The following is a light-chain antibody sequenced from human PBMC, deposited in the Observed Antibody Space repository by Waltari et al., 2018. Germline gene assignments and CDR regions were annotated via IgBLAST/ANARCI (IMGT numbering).Light chain of an antibody. CDR3: SSYAGINNWV. CDR2: EVS. Sequence: QSALTQPPSASGSPGQSVTISCTGTSSDVGGYNYVSWYQQHPGKAPKLMIYEVSKRPSGVPDRVSGSKSGNTASLTVSGLQAEDEADYYCSSYAGINNWVFGGGTKLTVL. CDR1: SSDVGGYNY. J-gene: IGLJ3*02. V-gene: IGLV2-8*01.